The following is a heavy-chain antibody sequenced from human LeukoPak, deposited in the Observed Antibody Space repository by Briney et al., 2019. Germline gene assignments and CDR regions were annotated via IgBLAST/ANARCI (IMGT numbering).Heavy chain of an antibody. D-gene: IGHD3-10*01. CDR2: IIPIFGTA. Sequence: ASVKASCKASGGTFSSYAISWVRQAPGQGLEWMGGIIPIFGTANYAQKFQGRVTITADKSTSTAYMELSSLRSEDTAVYYCAPYPPTMVRGVIKNWFDPWGQGTLVTVSS. V-gene: IGHV1-69*06. CDR1: GGTFSSYA. J-gene: IGHJ5*02. CDR3: APYPPTMVRGVIKNWFDP.